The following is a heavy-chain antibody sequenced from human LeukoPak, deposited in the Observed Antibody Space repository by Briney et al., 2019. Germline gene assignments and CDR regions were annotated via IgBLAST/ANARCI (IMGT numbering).Heavy chain of an antibody. D-gene: IGHD3-22*01. V-gene: IGHV4-34*01. Sequence: RASETLSLTCAVYGGSFSGYYLSWIRQPPGKGLEWIGEINHSGSTNYNPSLKSRVTISVDTSKNQFSLKLSSVTAADTAVCYCAELTYYYDSSGYTYYFDYWGQGTPVTVSS. J-gene: IGHJ4*02. CDR1: GGSFSGYY. CDR3: AELTYYYDSSGYTYYFDY. CDR2: INHSGST.